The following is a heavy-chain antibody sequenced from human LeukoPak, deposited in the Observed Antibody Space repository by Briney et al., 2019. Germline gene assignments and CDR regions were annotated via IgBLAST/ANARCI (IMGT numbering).Heavy chain of an antibody. J-gene: IGHJ4*02. V-gene: IGHV3-23*01. CDR3: AKESQSYPTYYFDY. CDR2: ISASGGST. Sequence: GGSLRLSCAASGFTFSSYAMSWVRQAPGKGLEWVSSISASGGSTYYADSVKGRFTISRDNSKNTLHLQMNSLRAEDTAVYYCAKESQSYPTYYFDYWGQGTLVTVSS. CDR1: GFTFSSYA. D-gene: IGHD6-19*01.